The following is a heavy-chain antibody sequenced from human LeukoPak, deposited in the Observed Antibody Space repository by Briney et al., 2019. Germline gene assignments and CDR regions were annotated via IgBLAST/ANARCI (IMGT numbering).Heavy chain of an antibody. Sequence: GALRLSCAASGFTFSTNGMHWVRQPPGKGLEWVATISFDGSNKYYADSVKGRFTISRDSSQNTLYLQLNSLRPEDTAVYYCARDPTLFYGDYVDYWGQGTLVTVSS. V-gene: IGHV3-30*19. CDR3: ARDPTLFYGDYVDY. D-gene: IGHD4-17*01. J-gene: IGHJ4*02. CDR1: GFTFSTNG. CDR2: ISFDGSNK.